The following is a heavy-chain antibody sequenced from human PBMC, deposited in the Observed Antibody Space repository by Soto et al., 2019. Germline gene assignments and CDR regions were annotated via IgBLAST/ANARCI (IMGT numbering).Heavy chain of an antibody. Sequence: GDSLKISWKGSGDSCTSYWISGVRQMPGKGLEWMGRIDPSDSYTNYSPSFQGHVTISADKSISTAYLQWSSLKASDTAMYYCARLSGVEMAKIYPRLAHDSRGKGTLVTVS. J-gene: IGHJ4*02. CDR3: ARLSGVEMAKIYPRLAHDS. D-gene: IGHD3-10*01. V-gene: IGHV5-10-1*01. CDR2: IDPSDSYT. CDR1: GDSCTSYW.